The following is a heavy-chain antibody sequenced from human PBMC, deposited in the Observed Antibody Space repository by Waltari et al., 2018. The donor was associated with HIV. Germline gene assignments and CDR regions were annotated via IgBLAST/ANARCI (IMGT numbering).Heavy chain of an antibody. V-gene: IGHV4-39*07. CDR1: GGSISRSSYS. J-gene: IGHJ4*02. Sequence: QLQLQESGPGLVKPSETLSLTCTVSGGSISRSSYSWGRIRQPPGKGLEWIGSIYYSGSTYYNPSLKSRVTISVDTSKNQFSLKLSSVTAADTAVYYCARQGSSGPYYFDYWGQGTLVTVSS. CDR3: ARQGSSGPYYFDY. CDR2: IYYSGST. D-gene: IGHD3-22*01.